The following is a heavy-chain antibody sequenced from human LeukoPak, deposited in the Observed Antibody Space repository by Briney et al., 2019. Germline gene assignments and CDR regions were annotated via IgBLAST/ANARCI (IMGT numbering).Heavy chain of an antibody. V-gene: IGHV3-74*01. D-gene: IGHD5-12*01. CDR2: INSDGSST. CDR1: GFTFSRYW. Sequence: GGSLRLTCAASGFTFSRYWMHWVRHTPGKGLVWVSRINSDGSSTRYADSVKGRFTISRDDSKNTVYLQMNSLRAEDTALYYCAKGGVATVDYFDYWGQGTLVTVSS. CDR3: AKGGVATVDYFDY. J-gene: IGHJ4*02.